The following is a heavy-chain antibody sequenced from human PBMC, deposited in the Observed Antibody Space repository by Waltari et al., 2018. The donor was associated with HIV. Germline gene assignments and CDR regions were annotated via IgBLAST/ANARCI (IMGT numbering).Heavy chain of an antibody. CDR3: ARDKVRGVIIPCAFDI. CDR2: ISYDGSNK. CDR1: GFTFSSYA. Sequence: GFTFSSYAMHWVRQAPGKGLEWVAVISYDGSNKYYADSVKGRFTISRDNSKNTLYLQMNSLRAEDTAVYYCARDKVRGVIIPCAFDIWGQGTMVTVSS. V-gene: IGHV3-30*04. D-gene: IGHD3-10*01. J-gene: IGHJ3*02.